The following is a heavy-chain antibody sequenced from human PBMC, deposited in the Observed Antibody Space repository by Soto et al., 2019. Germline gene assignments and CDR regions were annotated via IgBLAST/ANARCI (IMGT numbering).Heavy chain of an antibody. V-gene: IGHV4-34*01. J-gene: IGHJ4*02. CDR3: ARGIQTDYYFDY. D-gene: IGHD3-3*01. Sequence: PSVSRSLTCAVYGGSFSSYCWSWSRQPPGKGLEWIGEINHSGSTNYNPSLKSRVTISVDTSKNQFSLKLSSVTAADTAVYYCARGIQTDYYFDYWGQGTLVTVSS. CDR1: GGSFSSYC. CDR2: INHSGST.